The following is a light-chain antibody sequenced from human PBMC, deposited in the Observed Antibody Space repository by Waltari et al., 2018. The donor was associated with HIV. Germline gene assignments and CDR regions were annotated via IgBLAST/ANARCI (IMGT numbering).Light chain of an antibody. J-gene: IGKJ2*03. Sequence: DIVLTQSPDSLAVSLGERATIHCKSSQSVLYSSNNEHYLAWYQQKAGRPPKLLIYWASTRESGVPGRFSGSGSGTDFTLTISSLQAEYVAVYYCQQYYSTPYSFGQGTKLEIK. CDR2: WAS. CDR1: QSVLYSSNNEHY. V-gene: IGKV4-1*01. CDR3: QQYYSTPYS.